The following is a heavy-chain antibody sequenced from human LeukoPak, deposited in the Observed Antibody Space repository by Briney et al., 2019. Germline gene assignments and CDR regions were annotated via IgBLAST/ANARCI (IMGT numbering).Heavy chain of an antibody. CDR3: ARDRGSGSPALFQH. CDR2: IYYSGST. CDR1: GGSISSSSYY. V-gene: IGHV4-61*01. D-gene: IGHD3-10*01. J-gene: IGHJ1*01. Sequence: PSETLSLTCTVSGGSISSSSYYWGWIRQPPGKGLEWIGYIYYSGSTNYNPSLKSRVTISVDTSKNQFSLKLSSVTAADTAVYYCARDRGSGSPALFQHWGQGTLVTVSS.